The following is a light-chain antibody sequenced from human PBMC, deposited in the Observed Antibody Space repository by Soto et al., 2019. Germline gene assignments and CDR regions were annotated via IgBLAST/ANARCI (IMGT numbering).Light chain of an antibody. J-gene: IGKJ4*01. V-gene: IGKV1-5*03. CDR2: KAS. Sequence: DIQMTQSPSTLSGSVGDRVTITCRASQTISSWLAWYQQKPGKAPKLLIYKASTLKSGVPSRFSGSGSGTDFTLTVSSLQPEDFATYYCIQDYNYPLTFGGGTKVDIK. CDR3: IQDYNYPLT. CDR1: QTISSW.